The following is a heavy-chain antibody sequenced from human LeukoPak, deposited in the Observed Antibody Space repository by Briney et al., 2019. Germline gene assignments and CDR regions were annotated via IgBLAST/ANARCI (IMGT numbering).Heavy chain of an antibody. CDR1: GFTFINYS. V-gene: IGHV3-21*01. CDR3: ARDLRRDSRLPYSYYTDV. D-gene: IGHD6-13*01. Sequence: GGSLRLSCSASGFTFINYSMNWVRQAPGKGLEWVSSISSSRNYIYYADSVKGRFTISRDNAKNSLYLQMNSLRAEDTAVYYCARDLRRDSRLPYSYYTDVWGKGTTVTISS. CDR2: ISSSRNYI. J-gene: IGHJ6*03.